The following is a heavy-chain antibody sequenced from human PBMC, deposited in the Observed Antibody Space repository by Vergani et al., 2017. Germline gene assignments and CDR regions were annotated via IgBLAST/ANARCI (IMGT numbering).Heavy chain of an antibody. CDR3: ARGRQWRLTEYLYGMDV. Sequence: QVPLLQSGSELKKPGASVRISCEASGYTFTNYPLIWVRQAPGQGLEFMGWINTNSGNPTYAPGFTGRFVFSLDTSVSTAHLQISGLKAEDSAVYYCARGRQWRLTEYLYGMDVWGQGTTVTVSS. D-gene: IGHD6-19*01. CDR2: INTNSGNP. J-gene: IGHJ6*02. V-gene: IGHV7-4-1*02. CDR1: GYTFTNYP.